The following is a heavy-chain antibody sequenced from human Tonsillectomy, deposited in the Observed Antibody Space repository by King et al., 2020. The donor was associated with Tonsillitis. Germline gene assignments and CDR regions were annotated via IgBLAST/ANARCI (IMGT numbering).Heavy chain of an antibody. CDR1: GGAVISSNC. D-gene: IGHD3-9*01. CDR2: VYHSGST. V-gene: IGHV4-4*02. CDR3: ARGYDVLTGKFYFDY. J-gene: IGHJ4*02. Sequence: LQLQESGQGLGKPSETLYLTGAFSGGAVISSNCWSCVRQPPGKGLEGIGEVYHSGSTNYNPSRKILVTISVDKSKNQFSLKLSSVTAADTAVYYCARGYDVLTGKFYFDYWGQGTLVTVSS.